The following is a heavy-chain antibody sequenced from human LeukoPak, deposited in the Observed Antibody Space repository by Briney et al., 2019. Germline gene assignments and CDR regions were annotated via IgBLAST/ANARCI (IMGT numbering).Heavy chain of an antibody. CDR1: GGSISSYY. CDR2: IYYSGST. CDR3: ARGSRRRFFDP. D-gene: IGHD3-10*01. V-gene: IGHV4-59*12. J-gene: IGHJ5*02. Sequence: SETLSLTCTVSGGSISSYYWSWTRQPPGKGLEWIGYIYYSGSTNYNPSLKSRVTISVDTSKNQFSLKLSSVTAADTAVYYCARGSRRRFFDPWGQGTLVTVSS.